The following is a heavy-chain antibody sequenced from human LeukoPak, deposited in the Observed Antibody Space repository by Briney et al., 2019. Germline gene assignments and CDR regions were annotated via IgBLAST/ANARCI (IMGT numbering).Heavy chain of an antibody. Sequence: VASLKVSCKASGYTFTSYDINWVRQATGQGLEWMGWMNPNSGSTGYAQKFQGRVTITRNTSISKAYMELSGLRSEDTAVYYCARGRSTGYPYYFEYWGQGTLVTVSS. V-gene: IGHV1-8*03. CDR3: ARGRSTGYPYYFEY. CDR2: MNPNSGST. CDR1: GYTFTSYD. D-gene: IGHD5-12*01. J-gene: IGHJ4*02.